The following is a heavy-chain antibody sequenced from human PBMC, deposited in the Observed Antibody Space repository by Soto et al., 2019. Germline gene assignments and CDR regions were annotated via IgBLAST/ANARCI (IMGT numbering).Heavy chain of an antibody. J-gene: IGHJ5*01. CDR1: GFTFSSYA. D-gene: IGHD3-9*01. CDR3: ARDTAGRRYFDWFSS. CDR2: ISGSGGST. V-gene: IGHV3-23*01. Sequence: GGSLRLSCAASGFTFSSYAMSWVRQAPGKGLEWVSAISGSGGSTYYADSVKGRFTISRDNSKNTLYLQMNSLRAEDTAVYYCARDTAGRRYFDWFSSWGQGALVTVSS.